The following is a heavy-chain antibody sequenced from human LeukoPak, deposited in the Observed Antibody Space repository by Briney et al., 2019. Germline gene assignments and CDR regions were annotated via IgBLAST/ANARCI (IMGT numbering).Heavy chain of an antibody. J-gene: IGHJ5*02. D-gene: IGHD2-2*01. CDR3: ARELLGYCSSTSCYWFDP. Sequence: SETLSLTCTVSGGSLSSYYWSWIRQPAGKGLEWIGRIYTSGSTNYNPSLTSRVTMSVDTSKNQFSLKLSSVTAADTAVYYCARELLGYCSSTSCYWFDPWGQGTLVTVSS. CDR2: IYTSGST. V-gene: IGHV4-4*07. CDR1: GGSLSSYY.